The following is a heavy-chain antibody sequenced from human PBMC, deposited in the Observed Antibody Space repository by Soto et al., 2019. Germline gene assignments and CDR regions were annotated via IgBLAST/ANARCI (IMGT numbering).Heavy chain of an antibody. CDR1: GYPIASGYY. V-gene: IGHV4-38-2*01. CDR3: ARTFDYYGMDV. Sequence: SETLSLTCAVSGYPIASGYYWAWIRQSPGKGLEWIGSIYHAGSVYYNPSLNSRVAVSLDTSKNHFSLKLTSVTAADTAVYYCARTFDYYGMDVWGQRTTVTVSS. CDR2: IYHAGSV. J-gene: IGHJ6*02.